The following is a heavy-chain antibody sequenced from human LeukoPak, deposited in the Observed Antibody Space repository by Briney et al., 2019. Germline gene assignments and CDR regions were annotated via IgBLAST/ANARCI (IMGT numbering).Heavy chain of an antibody. D-gene: IGHD4-23*01. J-gene: IGHJ4*02. CDR1: GFTFSTYT. V-gene: IGHV3-21*01. Sequence: SGGSLRLSCAASGFTFSTYTMNWVRQAPGKGLEWVSSITSSSAYIFYADSVKGRFTISRDNAKKPLYLQMSSLRAEDTAVYYCARDYGGNSDYWGQGALVTVSS. CDR2: ITSSSAYI. CDR3: ARDYGGNSDY.